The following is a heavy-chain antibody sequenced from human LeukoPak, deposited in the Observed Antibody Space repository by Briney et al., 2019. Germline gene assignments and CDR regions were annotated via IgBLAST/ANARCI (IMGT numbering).Heavy chain of an antibody. J-gene: IGHJ6*03. V-gene: IGHV3-48*01. CDR1: GFTFSSYS. CDR2: ISSSSSTI. D-gene: IGHD2-2*01. Sequence: GGSLRLSCAASGFTFSSYSMNWVRQAPGRGLEWVSYISSSSSTIYYADSVKGRFTISRDNAKNSLYLQMNSLRAEDTAVYYCARDHLPLPAAPWVNYSYYYYMDVWGKGTTVTVSS. CDR3: ARDHLPLPAAPWVNYSYYYYMDV.